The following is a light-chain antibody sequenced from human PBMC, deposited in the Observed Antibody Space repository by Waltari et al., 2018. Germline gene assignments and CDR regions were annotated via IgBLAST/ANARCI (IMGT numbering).Light chain of an antibody. CDR2: GVR. CDR1: SNDGGGYNS. V-gene: IGLV2-14*01. Sequence: QSALTQPASVSGSPGQSVTIFCTGTSNDGGGYNSVSCFQEPPVQAHRVIIYGVRDRPSGVSDRFSGSKSGNTASLTISGLQAEDEADYYCSSQSSNNVVLFGGGTKLTVL. J-gene: IGLJ2*01. CDR3: SSQSSNNVVL.